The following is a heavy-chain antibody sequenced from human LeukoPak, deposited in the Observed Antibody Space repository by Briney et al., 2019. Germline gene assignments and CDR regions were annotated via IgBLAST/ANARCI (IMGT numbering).Heavy chain of an antibody. J-gene: IGHJ5*02. CDR3: ARPVTTYNWFDP. V-gene: IGHV3-74*01. D-gene: IGHD4-11*01. CDR2: INSDGSST. Sequence: PGGSLRLSCAASGFTFSSYWMHWVRQAQGKGLVWVSRINSDGSSTSYADSVKGRFTISRDNAKNTLYLQMNSLRAEDTAVYYCARPVTTYNWFDPWGQGTLVTVSS. CDR1: GFTFSSYW.